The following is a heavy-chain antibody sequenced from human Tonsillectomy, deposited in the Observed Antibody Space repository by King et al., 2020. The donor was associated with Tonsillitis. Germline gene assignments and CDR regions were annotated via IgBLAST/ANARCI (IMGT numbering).Heavy chain of an antibody. CDR2: IYTSGNT. V-gene: IGHV4-61*02. CDR3: AGVEMSTYGHAFDI. Sequence: QLQESGPGLVKPSQTLSLTCTVSGGSISSGNYYWNWIRQPAGKGLEWIGRIYTSGNTNYNPSLKSRVTISIDTSNNEFSLKLSSVTAADPAIYYCAGVEMSTYGHAFDIWGQGTMVTVSS. CDR1: GGSISSGNYY. J-gene: IGHJ3*02. D-gene: IGHD5-24*01.